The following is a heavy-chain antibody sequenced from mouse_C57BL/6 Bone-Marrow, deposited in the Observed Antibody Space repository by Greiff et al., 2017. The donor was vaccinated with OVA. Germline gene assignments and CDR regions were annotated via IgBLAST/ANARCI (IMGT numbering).Heavy chain of an antibody. J-gene: IGHJ3*01. V-gene: IGHV1-26*01. CDR2: INPNNGGT. CDR3: ARKGCAWFAY. Sequence: EVQLQQSGPELVKPGASVKISCKASGYTFTDYYMNWVKQSHGKSLEWIGDINPNNGGTSYNQKFKGKATLTVDKSSSTAYMELRSLTSEDSAVYYCARKGCAWFAYWGQGTLVTVSA. CDR1: GYTFTDYY.